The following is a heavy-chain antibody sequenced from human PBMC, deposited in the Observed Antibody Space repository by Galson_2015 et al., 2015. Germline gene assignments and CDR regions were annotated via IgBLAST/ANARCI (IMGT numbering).Heavy chain of an antibody. CDR3: ARFGSGSYVGHDY. V-gene: IGHV4-59*01. D-gene: IGHD1-26*01. J-gene: IGHJ4*02. Sequence: LTCTVSGGSISSYYWSWIRQPPGKGLEWIGYIYYSGSTNYNPSLKSRVTISVDTSKNQFSLKLSSVTAADTAVYYCARFGSGSYVGHDYWGQGTLVTVSS. CDR2: IYYSGST. CDR1: GGSISSYY.